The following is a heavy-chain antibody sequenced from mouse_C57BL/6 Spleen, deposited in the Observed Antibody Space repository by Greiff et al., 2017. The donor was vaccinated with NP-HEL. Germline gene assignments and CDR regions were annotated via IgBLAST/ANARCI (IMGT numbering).Heavy chain of an antibody. Sequence: DVKLVESGGGLVKPGGSLKLSCAASGFTFSDYGMHWVRQAPEKGLEWVAYISSGSSTIYYADTVKGRFTISRDNAKNTLFLQMTSLRAEDTAMYYGARDDGAWFAYWGQGTLVTVSA. CDR2: ISSGSSTI. V-gene: IGHV5-17*01. J-gene: IGHJ3*01. CDR3: ARDDGAWFAY. CDR1: GFTFSDYG. D-gene: IGHD2-3*01.